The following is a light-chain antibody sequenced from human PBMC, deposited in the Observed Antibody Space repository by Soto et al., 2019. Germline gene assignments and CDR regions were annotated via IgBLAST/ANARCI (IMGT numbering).Light chain of an antibody. CDR3: QQRSKWPLT. CDR2: DAS. V-gene: IGKV3-11*01. CDR1: QSVGSN. Sequence: EIVLTQSPATLSLSPGERATLSCRASQSVGSNLACYQQKPGQAPRLLIYDASKRATGIPARFSGSGSGTDFTLTVSSLESEDFAVYYCQQRSKWPLTFGGGTKVEIK. J-gene: IGKJ4*01.